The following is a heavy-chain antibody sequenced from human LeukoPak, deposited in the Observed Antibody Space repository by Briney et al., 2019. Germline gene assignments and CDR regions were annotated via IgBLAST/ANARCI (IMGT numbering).Heavy chain of an antibody. J-gene: IGHJ6*04. CDR2: IYSGGRT. CDR1: GFTVSTNY. D-gene: IGHD3-16*01. Sequence: PGGSLRLSCAASGFTVSTNYMSWVRRAPGKGLEWVSVIYSGGRTYYADSVKGRFTISRDNSKNTLYLQMNSLRAEDTAVYYCTRDNFGETGMDIWGKGTTVTVSS. CDR3: TRDNFGETGMDI. V-gene: IGHV3-53*01.